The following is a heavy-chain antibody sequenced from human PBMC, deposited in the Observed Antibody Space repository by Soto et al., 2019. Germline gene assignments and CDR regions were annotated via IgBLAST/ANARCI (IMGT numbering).Heavy chain of an antibody. CDR1: GFIFSSYV. Sequence: GSLRLSCAASGFIFSSYVMSWVRQAPGKGLEWVSGISSSGAGTYYTDSVKGRFTISRDNSKNTLYLQMNSLRAEDTAVYYCAKEILTTVITPGVLGHWGQGTLVTFSS. CDR2: ISSSGAGT. V-gene: IGHV3-23*01. CDR3: AKEILTTVITPGVLGH. J-gene: IGHJ4*02. D-gene: IGHD4-17*01.